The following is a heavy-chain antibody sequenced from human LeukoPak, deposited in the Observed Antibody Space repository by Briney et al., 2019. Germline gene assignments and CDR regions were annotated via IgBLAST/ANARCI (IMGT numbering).Heavy chain of an antibody. CDR1: GFTFDDYA. Sequence: SLRLSCAASGFTFDDYAMHWVRQAPGKGLEWVSGISWNSGSIGYADSVKGRFTISRDNAKNSLYLQMNSLRAEDTALYYCAKAVASYSSSLIDYWGQGTLVTVSS. V-gene: IGHV3-9*01. CDR3: AKAVASYSSSLIDY. J-gene: IGHJ4*02. CDR2: ISWNSGSI. D-gene: IGHD6-13*01.